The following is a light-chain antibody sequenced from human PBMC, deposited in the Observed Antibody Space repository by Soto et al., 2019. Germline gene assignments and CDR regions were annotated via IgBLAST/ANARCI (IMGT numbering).Light chain of an antibody. V-gene: IGKV3-15*01. Sequence: EIVMTQSPATLSVSPGERATLSCRASQSVSSNLAWYQQKPGQAPRLLIYGASTRATGIPARFSGSGSGTEFTLTISSLQSEDLAVYYCQQYNNWPYTFGQGTKREIK. CDR2: GAS. J-gene: IGKJ2*01. CDR3: QQYNNWPYT. CDR1: QSVSSN.